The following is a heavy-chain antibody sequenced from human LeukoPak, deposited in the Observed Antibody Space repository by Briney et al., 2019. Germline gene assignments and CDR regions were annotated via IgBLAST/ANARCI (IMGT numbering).Heavy chain of an antibody. CDR3: ARHHCSSTSCYEGGLDY. CDR2: IWYDGSNK. D-gene: IGHD2-2*01. J-gene: IGHJ4*02. V-gene: IGHV3-33*01. Sequence: GGSWNPPYAASGFTSGSFGLHWVGQAPGKGLEWVAVIWYDGSNKYYADSVKGRFTISRDNSKNTLYLQMNSLRAEDTAVYYCARHHCSSTSCYEGGLDYWGQGTLVTVSS. CDR1: GFTSGSFG.